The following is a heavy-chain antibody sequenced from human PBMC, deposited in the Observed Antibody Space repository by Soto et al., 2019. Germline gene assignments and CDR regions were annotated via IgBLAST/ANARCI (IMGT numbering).Heavy chain of an antibody. CDR1: GFTFSSYG. CDR3: AREEGSSDWYGPYYGMDV. Sequence: QVQLVESGGGVVQPGRSLRLSCAASGFTFSSYGMHWVRQAPGKGLEWVAVIWYDGSNKYYADSVKGRFTIYRDNSKNTVYKQIKSLRDEDKAVYYCAREEGSSDWYGPYYGMDVWGQGTTVNVSS. D-gene: IGHD6-19*01. V-gene: IGHV3-33*01. CDR2: IWYDGSNK. J-gene: IGHJ6*02.